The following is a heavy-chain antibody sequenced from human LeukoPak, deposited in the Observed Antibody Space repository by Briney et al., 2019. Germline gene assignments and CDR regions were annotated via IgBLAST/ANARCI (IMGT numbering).Heavy chain of an antibody. CDR1: GFTFSSYA. Sequence: GSLRLSCAASGFTFSSYAMHWVRQAPGKGLEWVAVISYDGSNKYYADSVKGRFTISRDNSKNTLYLQMNSLRAEDTAVYYCARGPRFVLNWFDPWGQGTLVTVSS. CDR3: ARGPRFVLNWFDP. CDR2: ISYDGSNK. D-gene: IGHD3-10*02. J-gene: IGHJ5*02. V-gene: IGHV3-30*04.